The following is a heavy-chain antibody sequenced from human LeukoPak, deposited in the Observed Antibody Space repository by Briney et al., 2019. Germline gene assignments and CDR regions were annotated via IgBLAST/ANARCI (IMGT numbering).Heavy chain of an antibody. D-gene: IGHD3-10*01. J-gene: IGHJ5*02. CDR2: IWYDGSHQ. CDR1: GFSFSTYG. Sequence: GGSLRLSCAAYGFSFSTYGMHWVRQAPGKGLESVAVIWYDGSHQYCADSVKGRFTISRDMSNNTLYLQMNNLRVDDTALYYCARDLGLRYGSGTYRFDPWGQGTQVIVSS. V-gene: IGHV3-33*08. CDR3: ARDLGLRYGSGTYRFDP.